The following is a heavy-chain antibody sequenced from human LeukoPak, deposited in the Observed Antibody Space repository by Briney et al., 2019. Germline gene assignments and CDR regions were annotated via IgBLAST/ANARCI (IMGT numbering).Heavy chain of an antibody. J-gene: IGHJ6*04. CDR1: GGSISSGGYS. CDR2: IYHSGST. V-gene: IGHV4-30-2*01. Sequence: PSQTLSLTCAVSGGSISSGGYSWSWIRQPPGKGLEWIGYIYHSGSTYYNPSLKSRVTISVDRSKNQFSLKLSSVTAADTAVYYCAGIWFGPRGDYYYGMDVWGKGTTVTVSS. D-gene: IGHD3-10*01. CDR3: AGIWFGPRGDYYYGMDV.